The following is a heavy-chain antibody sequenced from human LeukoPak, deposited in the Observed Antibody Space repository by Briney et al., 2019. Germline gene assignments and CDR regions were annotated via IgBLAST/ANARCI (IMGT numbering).Heavy chain of an antibody. CDR2: INPSGGST. CDR1: GYTFTSYY. CDR3: ARGMGFCSGGFCYAY. D-gene: IGHD2-15*01. V-gene: IGHV1-46*01. Sequence: ASVKVSCKASGYTFTSYYMHWVRQAPGQGLEWMGIINPSGGSTSYAQKFQGRVTMTRDTSINTAYMELSRLRSDDTAVYFCARGMGFCSGGFCYAYWGQGTLVTVSS. J-gene: IGHJ4*02.